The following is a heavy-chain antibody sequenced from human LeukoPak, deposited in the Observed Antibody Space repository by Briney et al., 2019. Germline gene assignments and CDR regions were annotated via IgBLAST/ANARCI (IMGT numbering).Heavy chain of an antibody. V-gene: IGHV3-23*01. CDR2: ISGGGGST. D-gene: IGHD3-10*01. CDR1: GFTFSSYA. J-gene: IGHJ3*02. Sequence: PGGSLRLSCAASGFTFSSYAMTWVRHAPGKGLEWVSAISGGGGSTYHADSVKGRFTISRDNAENSLYLQINSLRVEDTAVYYCARPYGSGSSYKAFNIWGQGTMVTVSS. CDR3: ARPYGSGSSYKAFNI.